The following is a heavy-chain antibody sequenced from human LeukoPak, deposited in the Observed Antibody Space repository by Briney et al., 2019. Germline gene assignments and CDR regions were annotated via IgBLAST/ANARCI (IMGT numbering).Heavy chain of an antibody. Sequence: SETLSLTCAVYGGSFSGYYWSWIRQPPGKGLEWIGEINHSGSTNYNPSLKSRVTISVDTSKNQFSLKLSSVTAADTAVYYCASLIPDYDFWSGPYYYDYGMDVWGQGTTVTVSS. J-gene: IGHJ6*02. V-gene: IGHV4-34*01. CDR1: GGSFSGYY. CDR3: ASLIPDYDFWSGPYYYDYGMDV. CDR2: INHSGST. D-gene: IGHD3-3*01.